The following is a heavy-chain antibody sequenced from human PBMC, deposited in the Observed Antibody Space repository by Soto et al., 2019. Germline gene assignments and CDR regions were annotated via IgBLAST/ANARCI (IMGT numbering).Heavy chain of an antibody. CDR2: MHYSGSS. CDR3: ARAHVATIPASYYFDF. D-gene: IGHD5-12*01. CDR1: GGSISNGVYY. V-gene: IGHV4-31*03. J-gene: IGHJ4*02. Sequence: QVQLQVSGPGLVKPSQTLSLTCTVSGGSISNGVYYWSWVRQHPGKGLEWIGYMHYSGSSYYDPSLKSRVTLSVDPSENQFSLKLSSVTAADTAVYYCARAHVATIPASYYFDFWGQGALVTVSS.